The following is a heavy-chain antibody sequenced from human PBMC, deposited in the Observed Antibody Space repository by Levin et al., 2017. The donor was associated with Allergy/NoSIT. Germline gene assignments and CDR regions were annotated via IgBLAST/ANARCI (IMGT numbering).Heavy chain of an antibody. D-gene: IGHD2-2*01. V-gene: IGHV3-74*03. CDR3: ARGDCSSTGCLAY. J-gene: IGHJ4*02. CDR1: GFTFSNHW. Sequence: GESLKISCAASGFTFSNHWMHWVRQVPGKGLVWVSRITSDGRDTKYADSVMGRFTISRDNARNTLHLQMNSLRAEETAVYYCARGDCSSTGCLAYWGQGTLVTVSS. CDR2: ITSDGRDT.